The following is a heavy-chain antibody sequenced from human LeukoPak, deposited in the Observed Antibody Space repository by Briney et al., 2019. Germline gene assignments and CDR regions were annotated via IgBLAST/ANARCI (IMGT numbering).Heavy chain of an antibody. CDR2: ITTISHYI. CDR1: GFTFSSYS. D-gene: IGHD2-15*01. V-gene: IGHV3-21*01. Sequence: GGSLRLSCAASGFTFSSYSMNWVRQAPGKGLEWLSSITTISHYIYYAGAVRGRSTISRDNAKNSLYLQMNSLRGEDTAVYYCARSGGPGTYHQLRYNWFDPWGQGTLVTVSS. CDR3: ARSGGPGTYHQLRYNWFDP. J-gene: IGHJ5*02.